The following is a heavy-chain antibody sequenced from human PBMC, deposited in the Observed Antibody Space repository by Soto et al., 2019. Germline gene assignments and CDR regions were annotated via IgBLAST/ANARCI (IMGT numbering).Heavy chain of an antibody. D-gene: IGHD3-9*01. CDR2: IYYSGST. Sequence: SETLSLTCTVSGGSISSYYWSWIRQPPGKGLEWIGYIYYSGSTNYNPSLKSRVTISVDTSKNQFSLKLSSVTAADTAVYYCARASPYDILTGYYGGYYDYWGQGTLVTVSS. CDR1: GGSISSYY. J-gene: IGHJ4*02. V-gene: IGHV4-59*01. CDR3: ARASPYDILTGYYGGYYDY.